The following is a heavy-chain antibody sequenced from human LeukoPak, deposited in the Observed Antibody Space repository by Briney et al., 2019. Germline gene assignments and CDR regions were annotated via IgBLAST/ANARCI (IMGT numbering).Heavy chain of an antibody. V-gene: IGHV3-9*01. Sequence: GGSLRLSCAGSGFNFDDYAFHWVRQAPGKGLEWVSGLSWNGGNIGYADSVKGRFTISRDNAKNSIYLQMNSLRPEDTAFYYCAKARSGYSYGGGSFDYWGQGALVTVSS. CDR3: AKARSGYSYGGGSFDY. D-gene: IGHD5-18*01. J-gene: IGHJ4*02. CDR1: GFNFDDYA. CDR2: LSWNGGNI.